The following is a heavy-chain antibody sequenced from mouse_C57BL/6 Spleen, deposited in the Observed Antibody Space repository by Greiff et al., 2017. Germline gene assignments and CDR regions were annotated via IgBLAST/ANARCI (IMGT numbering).Heavy chain of an antibody. Sequence: QVQLKESGPELVKPGASVKISCKASGYAFSSSWMNWVKQRPGKGLEWIGRIYPGDGDTNYNGKFKGKATLTADKSSSTAYMQLSSLTSEDTAVYFCARDYYGNYPYFDDWGQGTTLTVST. D-gene: IGHD2-1*01. CDR1: GYAFSSSW. V-gene: IGHV1-82*01. CDR2: IYPGDGDT. J-gene: IGHJ2*01. CDR3: ARDYYGNYPYFDD.